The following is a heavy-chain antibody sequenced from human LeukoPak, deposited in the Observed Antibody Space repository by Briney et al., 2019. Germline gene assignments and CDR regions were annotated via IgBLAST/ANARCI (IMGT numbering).Heavy chain of an antibody. V-gene: IGHV3-23*01. CDR2: ISGSGGST. CDR3: ARPLVDDWLLPDY. CDR1: GFTFSSYS. J-gene: IGHJ4*02. Sequence: GGSLRLSCAASGFTFSSYSMNWVRQAPGKGLEWVSAISGSGGSTYYADSVKGRFTISRDNSKNTLYLQMNSLRAEDTAVYYCARPLVDDWLLPDYWGQGTLVTVSS. D-gene: IGHD3-9*01.